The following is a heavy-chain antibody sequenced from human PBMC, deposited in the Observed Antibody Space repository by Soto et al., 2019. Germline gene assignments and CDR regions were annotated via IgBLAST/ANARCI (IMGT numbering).Heavy chain of an antibody. V-gene: IGHV3-9*01. Sequence: LRLSCAASGFTFDDYAMHWVRQAPGKGLEWVSGISWNSDNIVYADSVKGRFTISRDNAKNSLYPQMNSLRAEDTALYYCAKDLYSNYGDAFDIWGQGTMVTVSS. CDR2: ISWNSDNI. CDR3: AKDLYSNYGDAFDI. CDR1: GFTFDDYA. J-gene: IGHJ3*02. D-gene: IGHD4-4*01.